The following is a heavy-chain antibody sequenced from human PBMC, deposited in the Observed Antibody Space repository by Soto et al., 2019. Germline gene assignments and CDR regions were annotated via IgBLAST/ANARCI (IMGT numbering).Heavy chain of an antibody. V-gene: IGHV3-21*06. D-gene: IGHD2-2*01. CDR1: GFIFSYEN. CDR2: ISGGGSYI. Sequence: PGGSLRLSCSASGFIFSYENMSWVRQVPGKGLEWVSGISGGGSYIFYADSVQGRFSISRDNPKNSLFLEMNSLRVEDTAVYYCARDSDCHSTSCFFPPHVWGQGTTVTVSS. CDR3: ARDSDCHSTSCFFPPHV. J-gene: IGHJ6*02.